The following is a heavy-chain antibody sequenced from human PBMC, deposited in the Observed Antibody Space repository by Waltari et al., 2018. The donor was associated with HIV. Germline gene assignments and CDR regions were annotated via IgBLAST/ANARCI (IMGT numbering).Heavy chain of an antibody. D-gene: IGHD5-12*01. CDR3: ARDIFSRNSGYDWVLGN. CDR1: GGTFSTYG. Sequence: QVHLVQSGAEVKTPGSSLRISCKASGGTFSTYGISWVRQAPGQGLEWMGGIIPVSGGAKYAPKIRDRVTITADASTTTAYLELSSLTYEDTAVYYCARDIFSRNSGYDWVLGNWGQGTLVTVSS. CDR2: IIPVSGGA. V-gene: IGHV1-69*01. J-gene: IGHJ1*01.